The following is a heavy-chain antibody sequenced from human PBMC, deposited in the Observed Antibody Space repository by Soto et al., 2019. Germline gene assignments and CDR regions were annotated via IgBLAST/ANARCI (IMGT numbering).Heavy chain of an antibody. CDR1: GGSISSYY. J-gene: IGHJ6*04. Sequence: PSETLSLTCTVSGGSISSYYWSWIRQPPGKGLEWIGYIYYSGSTNYNPSLKSRVTISVDTSKNQFSLKLSSVTAADTAVYYCAKASPVATEVWGKGTTVPVSS. V-gene: IGHV4-59*08. D-gene: IGHD2-15*01. CDR2: IYYSGST. CDR3: AKASPVATEV.